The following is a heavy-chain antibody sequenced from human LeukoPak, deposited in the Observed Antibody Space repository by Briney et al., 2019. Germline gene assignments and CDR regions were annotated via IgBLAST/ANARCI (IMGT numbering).Heavy chain of an antibody. Sequence: GSLRLSCAASGFTVSSNYMSWVRQAPGKGLEWIGYIYYSGSTNYNPSLKSRVTISVDKSKNQFSLKLSSVTAADTAVYYCARELGMGIDYWGQGTLVTVSS. J-gene: IGHJ4*02. V-gene: IGHV4-59*02. D-gene: IGHD7-27*01. CDR2: IYYSGST. CDR1: GFTVSSNY. CDR3: ARELGMGIDY.